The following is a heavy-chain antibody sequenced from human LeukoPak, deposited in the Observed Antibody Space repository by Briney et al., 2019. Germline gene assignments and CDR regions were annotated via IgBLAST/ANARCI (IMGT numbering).Heavy chain of an antibody. CDR3: ARHSSSWYPHY. V-gene: IGHV5-51*01. CDR2: IYPGDSDI. J-gene: IGHJ4*02. CDR1: GYSFTSYW. D-gene: IGHD6-13*01. Sequence: GESLKISCKGSGYSFTSYWIGWVRQMPGKGLEWMGIIYPGDSDIRYSPSFQGVFTISADKSISTAYLQWSSLKASDTAMYYCARHSSSWYPHYWGQGTLVTVSS.